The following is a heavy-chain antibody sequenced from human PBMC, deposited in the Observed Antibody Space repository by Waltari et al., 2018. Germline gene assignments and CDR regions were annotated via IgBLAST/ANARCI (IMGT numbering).Heavy chain of an antibody. V-gene: IGHV4-59*01. J-gene: IGHJ5*02. CDR1: GGSLSTSY. D-gene: IGHD4-4*01. CDR2: VYYSRST. Sequence: QLQLQESGPGLVKPSETLSLTCTVSGGSLSTSYWSWLRPPPGKGREWIGYVYYSRSTNYNPSLKGRVTMSVDTSKNQFSLQLTAVTAADTAGYYCARENSNYFLGWIDPWGQGTLVTVSS. CDR3: ARENSNYFLGWIDP.